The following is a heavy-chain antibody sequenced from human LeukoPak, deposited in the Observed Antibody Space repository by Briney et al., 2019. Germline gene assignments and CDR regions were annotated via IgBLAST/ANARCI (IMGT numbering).Heavy chain of an antibody. CDR3: TRRAVAGNGQSDY. V-gene: IGHV3-73*01. CDR2: IRSKANSYAT. D-gene: IGHD6-19*01. CDR1: GFTFSGSA. J-gene: IGHJ4*01. Sequence: GGSLRLSCAASGFTFSGSAMHWVRQASGKGLEWVGRIRSKANSYATAYAASVKGRFTISRDDSKNTAYLQMNSLKTEDTAVYYCTRRAVAGNGQSDYWGQEPWSPSPQ.